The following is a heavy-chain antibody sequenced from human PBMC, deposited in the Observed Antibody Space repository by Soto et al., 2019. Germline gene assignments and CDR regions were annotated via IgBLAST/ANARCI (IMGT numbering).Heavy chain of an antibody. J-gene: IGHJ6*01. CDR2: IDPSDSYT. V-gene: IGHV5-10-1*01. Sequence: GQLLKISCKGSGYSFTSYWVRWVRQMPGKGLEWMGRIDPSDSYTNYSPSFQGHVTISADKSISTAYLQWSSLKASDTAMYYCAREEINYGMDVWGQGTTVTVSS. CDR3: AREEINYGMDV. CDR1: GYSFTSYW.